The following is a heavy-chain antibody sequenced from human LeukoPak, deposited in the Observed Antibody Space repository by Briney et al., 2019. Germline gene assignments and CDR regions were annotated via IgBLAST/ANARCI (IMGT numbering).Heavy chain of an antibody. V-gene: IGHV4-30-2*01. CDR3: ARVARSSSRLFFDY. Sequence: SETLSLTCTVSGGSISSGGYYWSWIRQPPGKGLEWIGYIYHSGSTYYNPSLKSRVTISVDTSKNQFSLKLSSVTAADTAVYYCARVARSSSRLFFDYWGQGTLVTVSS. CDR2: IYHSGST. J-gene: IGHJ4*02. CDR1: GGSISSGGYY. D-gene: IGHD6-13*01.